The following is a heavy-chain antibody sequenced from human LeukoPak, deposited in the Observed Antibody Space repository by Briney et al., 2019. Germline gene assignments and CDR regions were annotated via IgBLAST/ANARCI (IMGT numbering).Heavy chain of an antibody. V-gene: IGHV1-69*13. CDR1: GGTFSSYA. CDR3: ARDRVGYCSSTSCPFDY. D-gene: IGHD2-2*01. CDR2: IIPIFGTA. J-gene: IGHJ4*02. Sequence: GASVKVSCKASGGTFSSYAISWVRQAPGQGLEWMGGIIPIFGTANYAQKFQGRVTITADEFTSTAYMELSSLRSEDTAVYYCARDRVGYCSSTSCPFDYWGQGTLVIVSS.